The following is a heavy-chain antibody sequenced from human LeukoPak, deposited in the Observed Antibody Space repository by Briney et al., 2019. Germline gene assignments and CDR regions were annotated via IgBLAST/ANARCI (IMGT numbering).Heavy chain of an antibody. D-gene: IGHD3-22*01. Sequence: QPGGSLRLSCAAFGFTFSSYAMSWVRQAPGKGLEWVSAISSSGGSTYYAHSVRGRFTISRDNFKNTLYLQMNSLRAEDTAVYYCAKSLRSGYLDFDYWGQGTLVTVSS. CDR2: ISSSGGST. CDR1: GFTFSSYA. V-gene: IGHV3-23*01. J-gene: IGHJ4*02. CDR3: AKSLRSGYLDFDY.